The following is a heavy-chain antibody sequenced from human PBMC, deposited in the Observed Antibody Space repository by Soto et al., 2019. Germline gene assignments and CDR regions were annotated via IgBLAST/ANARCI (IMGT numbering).Heavy chain of an antibody. J-gene: IGHJ3*02. D-gene: IGHD5-18*01. CDR3: AKARDSYGPDDSFDI. V-gene: IGHV3-9*01. CDR2: ISWNSGSI. Sequence: DVQLVESGGGLVQPGRSLRLSCAASGFTFDDYAMHWVRQAPGKGLEWVSGISWNSGSIGYADSVKGRFTISRDNAKNSLYLQMHSLTAEDTALYYCAKARDSYGPDDSFDIWGQGTMVTVSS. CDR1: GFTFDDYA.